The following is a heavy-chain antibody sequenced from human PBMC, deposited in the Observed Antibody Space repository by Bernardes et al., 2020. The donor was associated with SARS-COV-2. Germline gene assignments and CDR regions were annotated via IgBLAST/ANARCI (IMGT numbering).Heavy chain of an antibody. CDR2: ISEK. D-gene: IGHD5-12*01. Sequence: GGSLSLSCAASGFTFNMYAMTWVRQAPGKGLEWVSGISEKNYVDSVRGRFSISRDNSKNSLYLQTNSLRAEDTAMYYCVPGGYTFSFWGQGTLVTGSS. CDR3: VPGGYTFSF. CDR1: GFTFNMYA. J-gene: IGHJ4*02. V-gene: IGHV3-7*03.